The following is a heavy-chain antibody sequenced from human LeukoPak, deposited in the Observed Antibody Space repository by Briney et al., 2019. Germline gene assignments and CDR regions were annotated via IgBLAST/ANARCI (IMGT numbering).Heavy chain of an antibody. V-gene: IGHV3-66*01. D-gene: IGHD3-16*01. CDR2: LYSTDSDGRD. Sequence: PGGSLRLSCAASGITVSSHFMSWVRQAPGKGLESVSLLYSTDSDGRDYHADSVRGRFTVSRDISKNTMYLQMNNLRVEDTAVYYCAREDRGTDVWGQGTLVTVSS. J-gene: IGHJ3*01. CDR3: AREDRGTDV. CDR1: GITVSSHF.